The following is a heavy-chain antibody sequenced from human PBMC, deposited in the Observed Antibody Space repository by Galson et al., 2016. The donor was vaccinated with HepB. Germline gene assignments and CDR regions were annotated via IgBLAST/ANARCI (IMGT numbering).Heavy chain of an antibody. D-gene: IGHD6-19*01. J-gene: IGHJ5*02. V-gene: IGHV3-23*01. Sequence: SLRLSCAASGFPFNNYVLGWVRQAPAKGLEWVSLISAGGVNTYSADSVKGRFTISRDNSKNTLYLQMDSLRADDTAVYYCACKYSTGWYAGAFDPWCQGTLVTVSS. CDR2: ISAGGVNT. CDR1: GFPFNNYV. CDR3: ACKYSTGWYAGAFDP.